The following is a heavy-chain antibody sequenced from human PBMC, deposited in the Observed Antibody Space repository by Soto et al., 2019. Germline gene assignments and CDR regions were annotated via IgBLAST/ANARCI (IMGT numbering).Heavy chain of an antibody. CDR3: AKHEGYCSSTTCSNFDY. Sequence: PGESLKISCKGFGFTFTNYWIAWVRQMPGKGLEWMGIIYPGDSDTSYSPSFQGQVTISADKSINTAYLQWSSLKASDTAMYYCAKHEGYCSSTTCSNFDYWGQGTLVTVSS. V-gene: IGHV5-51*01. CDR2: IYPGDSDT. J-gene: IGHJ4*02. D-gene: IGHD2-2*01. CDR1: GFTFTNYW.